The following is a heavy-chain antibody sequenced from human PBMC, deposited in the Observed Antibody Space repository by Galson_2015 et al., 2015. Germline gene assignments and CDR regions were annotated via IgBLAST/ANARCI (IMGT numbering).Heavy chain of an antibody. V-gene: IGHV3-21*01. CDR2: ISSSSSYI. CDR3: ARDVHLEYYYYMDV. Sequence: SLRLSCAASGFTFSSYSMNWVRQAPGKGLEWVSSISSSSSYIYYADSVKGRFTISRDNAKNSLYLQMNSLRAEDTAVYYCARDVHLEYYYYMDVWGKGTTVTVSS. CDR1: GFTFSSYS. J-gene: IGHJ6*03.